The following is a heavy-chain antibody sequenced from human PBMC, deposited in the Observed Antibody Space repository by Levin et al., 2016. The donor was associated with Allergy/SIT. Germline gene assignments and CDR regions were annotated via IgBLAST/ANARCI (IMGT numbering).Heavy chain of an antibody. CDR1: GFAFSSYA. J-gene: IGHJ4*02. Sequence: GESLKISCAASGFAFSSYAMNWVRQAPGKGLEWVSAITGGGSSTYYADSVKGRFTISRENSKNTLNLQMSNLRAEDTAVYYCATGYSSSSQRIDFWGQGTLVTVSS. D-gene: IGHD6-6*01. CDR3: ATGYSSSSQRIDF. CDR2: ITGGGSST. V-gene: IGHV3-23*01.